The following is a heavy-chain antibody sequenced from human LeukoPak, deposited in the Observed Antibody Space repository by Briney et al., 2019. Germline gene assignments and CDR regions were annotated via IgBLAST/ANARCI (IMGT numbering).Heavy chain of an antibody. CDR2: IYPGDSDT. Sequence: GESLKISCKGSGYSFTSYWIGWVRQMPGKGLEWMGIIYPGDSDTRYSPSFQGQVTISADKSISTAYLQWSSPKASDTAMYYCARRHYYDCSGYQNWFDPWGQGTLVTVSS. CDR3: ARRHYYDCSGYQNWFDP. V-gene: IGHV5-51*01. D-gene: IGHD3-22*01. CDR1: GYSFTSYW. J-gene: IGHJ5*02.